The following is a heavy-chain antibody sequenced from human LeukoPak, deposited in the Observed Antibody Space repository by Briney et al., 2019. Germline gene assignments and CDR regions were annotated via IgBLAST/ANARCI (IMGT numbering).Heavy chain of an antibody. CDR2: INSDGSST. CDR1: GFTFSSYW. J-gene: IGHJ5*02. Sequence: PGGSLRLSCAASGFTFSSYWMHWVRQAPGKGLVWVSRINSDGSSTSYADSVKGRFTISRDNAKNTLYLQMNSLRAEDTAVYYCARDVKVATIDVGRIPTNWFDPWGQGTLVTVSS. V-gene: IGHV3-74*01. D-gene: IGHD5-12*01. CDR3: ARDVKVATIDVGRIPTNWFDP.